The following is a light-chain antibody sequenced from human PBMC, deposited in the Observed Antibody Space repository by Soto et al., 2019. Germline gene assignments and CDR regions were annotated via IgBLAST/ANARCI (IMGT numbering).Light chain of an antibody. V-gene: IGKV1-9*01. J-gene: IGKJ5*01. CDR1: QGIDSS. CDR2: AAS. Sequence: SLLTQSPYSLSASVGDRVTITCRSSQGIDSSFAWYQQKPGKAPKLLIYAASSLQSGVPSRFSGSGSGTDFTLTISSLQPEDFATYYCQQLHDYPITFGQGTRLEIK. CDR3: QQLHDYPIT.